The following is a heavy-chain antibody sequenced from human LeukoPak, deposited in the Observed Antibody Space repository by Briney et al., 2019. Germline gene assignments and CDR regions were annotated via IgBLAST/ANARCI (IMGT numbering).Heavy chain of an antibody. CDR1: GYTFTGYY. CDR3: ARMWSPYYYGMDV. J-gene: IGHJ6*02. CDR2: INPNSGGT. D-gene: IGHD2-21*01. V-gene: IGHV1-2*02. Sequence: ASVKVSCKASGYTFTGYYMHWVRQAPGQGLEWMGWINPNSGGTNYAQKFQGRVTMTRNTSISTAYMELSSLRSEDTAVYYCARMWSPYYYGMDVWGQGTTVTVSS.